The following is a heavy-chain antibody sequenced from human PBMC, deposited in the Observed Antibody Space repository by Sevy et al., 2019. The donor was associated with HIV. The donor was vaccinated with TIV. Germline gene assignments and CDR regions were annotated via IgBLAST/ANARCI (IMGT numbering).Heavy chain of an antibody. V-gene: IGHV3-11*04. J-gene: IGHJ6*02. CDR1: GFTFSDYY. Sequence: GGSLRLSCAASGFTFSDYYMSWIRQAPGKGLEWVSYISSSGSTIYYADSVKGRFTISRDNAKNSLYLQMNSLRAEDTAVYYCAPQPLYTSASDYYGMGVWGQGTTVTVSS. CDR2: ISSSGSTI. CDR3: APQPLYTSASDYYGMGV. D-gene: IGHD6-6*01.